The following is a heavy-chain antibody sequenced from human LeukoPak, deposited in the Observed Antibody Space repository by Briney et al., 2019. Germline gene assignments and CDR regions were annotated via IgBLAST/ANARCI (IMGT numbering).Heavy chain of an antibody. D-gene: IGHD3-10*01. CDR1: GGSISGSSWY. Sequence: SETLSLTCTVSGGSISGSSWYWGWIRQPPGKGLEWIGNIYYTGSTYYNPSLKSRVTISVDTSENQFSLKLSSMTAADTAVYYCARLNPYYYGSESSPSWGRGTLVTVSS. V-gene: IGHV4-39*01. CDR3: ARLNPYYYGSESSPS. CDR2: IYYTGST. J-gene: IGHJ5*02.